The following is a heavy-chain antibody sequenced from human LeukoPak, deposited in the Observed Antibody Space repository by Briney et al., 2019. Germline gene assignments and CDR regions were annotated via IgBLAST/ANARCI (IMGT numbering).Heavy chain of an antibody. Sequence: GGSLRPSCAASGFTFSSYWMHWVRQAPGKGLVWVSRINSDGSSTSYADSVKGRFTISRDNSKNTLYLQMNSLRAEDTAVYYCASDPGGGTYYFDYWGQGTLVTVSS. V-gene: IGHV3-74*01. J-gene: IGHJ4*02. CDR2: INSDGSST. CDR3: ASDPGGGTYYFDY. CDR1: GFTFSSYW. D-gene: IGHD1-26*01.